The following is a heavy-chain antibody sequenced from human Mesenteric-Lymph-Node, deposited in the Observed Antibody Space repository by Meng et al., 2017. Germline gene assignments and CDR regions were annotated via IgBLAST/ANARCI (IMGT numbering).Heavy chain of an antibody. CDR1: GYTFTGYY. CDR3: ARDRLGYYDSSGPVDY. Sequence: QVPLVQLGAEGKKPGAAVKVSCKASGYTFTGYYMHWMRQAPGQGLEWMGRINPNTGGTDYAQKFQGRVTMTRDTSIRTDYMELSSLRSDDTAVYYCARDRLGYYDSSGPVDYWGQGTLVTVSS. V-gene: IGHV1-2*06. CDR2: INPNTGGT. J-gene: IGHJ4*02. D-gene: IGHD3-22*01.